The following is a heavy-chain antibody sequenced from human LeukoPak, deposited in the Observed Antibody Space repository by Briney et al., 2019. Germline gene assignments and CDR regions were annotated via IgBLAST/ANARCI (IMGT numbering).Heavy chain of an antibody. CDR2: IYSDGSDT. Sequence: GGSLRLSCAASGFTFSNAWMHWVRQAPGKGLVWVSRIYSDGSDTTYADSVKGRFIISRDDAKNTLYLQMNSLRGDDTAVYYCATDAGHGFSFWGQGTMVTVSS. CDR3: ATDAGHGFSF. V-gene: IGHV3-74*03. J-gene: IGHJ3*01. CDR1: GFTFSNAW. D-gene: IGHD3/OR15-3a*01.